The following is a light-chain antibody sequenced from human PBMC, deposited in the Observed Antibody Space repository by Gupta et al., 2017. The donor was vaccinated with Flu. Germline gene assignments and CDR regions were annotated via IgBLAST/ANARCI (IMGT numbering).Light chain of an antibody. CDR1: SSDGGGYNY. V-gene: IGLV2-11*01. Sequence: QSVTISCTGTSSDGGGYNYVSWYQQHPGKALKLLIYDVRKRPSGVPDRFSGSQSGNTASLTIAGLQAEDEADYYCCSFSGGFYVFGTGTEVTVL. J-gene: IGLJ1*01. CDR3: CSFSGGFYV. CDR2: DVR.